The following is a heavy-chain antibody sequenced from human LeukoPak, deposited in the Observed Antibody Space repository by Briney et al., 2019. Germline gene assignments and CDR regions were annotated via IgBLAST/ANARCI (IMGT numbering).Heavy chain of an antibody. CDR2: IYYTGST. J-gene: IGHJ5*02. Sequence: SETLSLTCTVSGSSISYYYWTWIRQSPGKGPEWIGQIYYTGSTYYNPSLKRRVTISVDTSRNQFSLNLTSVTAADTAVYYCTRGGTYNDILSFDPWGQGTLVTVSS. CDR1: GSSISYYY. D-gene: IGHD3-9*01. V-gene: IGHV4-59*01. CDR3: TRGGTYNDILSFDP.